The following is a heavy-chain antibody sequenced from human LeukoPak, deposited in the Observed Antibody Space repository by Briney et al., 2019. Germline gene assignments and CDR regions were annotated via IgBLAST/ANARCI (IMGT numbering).Heavy chain of an antibody. Sequence: PSETLSLTCGVYGGSFSDYYFTWIRQPPGKGLEWIGDINHSGNSSYNKSLKRRVTISVDTSKNQVSLELNSVTAADTAVYYCGMFAVIVGGGLDIWGQGTVVTVSS. CDR2: INHSGNS. D-gene: IGHD1-26*01. CDR3: GMFAVIVGGGLDI. CDR1: GGSFSDYY. V-gene: IGHV4-34*01. J-gene: IGHJ3*02.